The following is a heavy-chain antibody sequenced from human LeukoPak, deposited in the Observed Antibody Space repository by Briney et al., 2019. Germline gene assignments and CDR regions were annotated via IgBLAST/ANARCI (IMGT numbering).Heavy chain of an antibody. CDR2: INPSGGST. Sequence: ASVKVSCKASGYTFTSYYMHWVRQAPGQGLEWMGIINPSGGSTSYAQKFQGRVTMTRDMSTSTAYMELSSLRSEDTAVYYCARVGRDYDILTGYYNSGSYFDYWGQGTLVTVSS. D-gene: IGHD3-9*01. V-gene: IGHV1-46*01. CDR1: GYTFTSYY. CDR3: ARVGRDYDILTGYYNSGSYFDY. J-gene: IGHJ4*02.